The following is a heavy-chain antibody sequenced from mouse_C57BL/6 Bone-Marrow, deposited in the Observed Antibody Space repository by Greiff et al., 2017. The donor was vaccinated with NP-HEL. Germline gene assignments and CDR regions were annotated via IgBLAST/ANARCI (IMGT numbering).Heavy chain of an antibody. J-gene: IGHJ3*01. CDR1: GYTFTSYW. D-gene: IGHD1-1*01. Sequence: QVQLQQPGAELVRPGSSVKLSCQASGYTFTSYWMHWVKQRPIQGLEWIGNIDPSDSETHYNQKFKDKATLTVDKSSSTAYMQLSSLTSEDSAVYYCARGGDYGRGGWFAYWGQGTLVTVSA. CDR3: ARGGDYGRGGWFAY. CDR2: IDPSDSET. V-gene: IGHV1-52*01.